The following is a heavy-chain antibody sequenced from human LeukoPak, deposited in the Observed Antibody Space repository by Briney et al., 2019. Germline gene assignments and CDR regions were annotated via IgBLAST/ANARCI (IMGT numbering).Heavy chain of an antibody. CDR1: GFTFSTYQ. CDR2: VNTCTSVT. D-gene: IGHD2-15*01. J-gene: IGHJ4*02. Sequence: GGSLRLSCAASGFTFSTYQMDWGRKAPGQGMEWVSFVNTCTSVTPYADPAKGRFTISRDNARNSLSPQMNSLRAEDTPFYYCVKERGRTGYFDYWGQGTLVTVSS. V-gene: IGHV3-48*04. CDR3: VKERGRTGYFDY.